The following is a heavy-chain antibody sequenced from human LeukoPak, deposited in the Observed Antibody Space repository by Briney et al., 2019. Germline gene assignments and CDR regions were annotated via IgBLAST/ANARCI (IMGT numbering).Heavy chain of an antibody. CDR1: GITFSSYA. D-gene: IGHD1-26*01. V-gene: IGHV3-23*01. J-gene: IGHJ6*02. CDR2: ISGSGRST. CDR3: APGASGSYYFGMDV. Sequence: GASLRLSCAASGITFSSYAMSWVRQAPGKGLDWVSAISGSGRSTYYTDSVKGRFTISRDNSKNSVYLQMNSLRAEDTAVYYCAPGASGSYYFGMDVWGQGTTVTVSS.